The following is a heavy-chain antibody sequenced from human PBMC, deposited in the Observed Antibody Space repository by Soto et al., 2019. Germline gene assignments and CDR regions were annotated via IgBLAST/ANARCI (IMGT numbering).Heavy chain of an antibody. CDR3: ARRVPAAGYGMDV. D-gene: IGHD2-2*01. Sequence: GESLKISCKGSGYSFSDYWIGWVRQMPGKGLEWMGIIYPGDSDTRYSPSFQGQVTISADKSISTAYLQWSSLRAPDTAMYYCARRVPAAGYGMDVWGQGTTVTVSS. CDR2: IYPGDSDT. J-gene: IGHJ6*02. CDR1: GYSFSDYW. V-gene: IGHV5-51*01.